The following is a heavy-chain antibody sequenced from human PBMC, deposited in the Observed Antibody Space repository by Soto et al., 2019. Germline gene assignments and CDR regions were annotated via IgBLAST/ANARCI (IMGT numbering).Heavy chain of an antibody. J-gene: IGHJ4*02. D-gene: IGHD6-19*01. Sequence: EVQLVESGGGLVQPGRSLRLSCAASGFTFDDYAMHWVRQAPGKGLEWVSGISWNSGSIGYADSVKDRFTISRDNAKNSLYLQMNSLRAEDMALYYCANGVDSRGWSSSDYWGQGTLVTVSS. V-gene: IGHV3-9*03. CDR3: ANGVDSRGWSSSDY. CDR2: ISWNSGSI. CDR1: GFTFDDYA.